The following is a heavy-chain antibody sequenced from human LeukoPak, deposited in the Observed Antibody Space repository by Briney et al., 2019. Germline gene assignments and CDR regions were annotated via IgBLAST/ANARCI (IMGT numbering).Heavy chain of an antibody. CDR2: INPNSGGT. J-gene: IGHJ4*02. CDR1: GYTFTGYY. CDR3: ARDISGSYPAYCFDY. V-gene: IGHV1-2*02. D-gene: IGHD1-26*01. Sequence: ASVKVSCKASGYTFTGYYMHWVRQAPGQGLEWMGWINPNSGGTNYAQKFQGRVTMTRDTSISTAYMELSRLRSDDTAVYYCARDISGSYPAYCFDYWGQGTLVTVSS.